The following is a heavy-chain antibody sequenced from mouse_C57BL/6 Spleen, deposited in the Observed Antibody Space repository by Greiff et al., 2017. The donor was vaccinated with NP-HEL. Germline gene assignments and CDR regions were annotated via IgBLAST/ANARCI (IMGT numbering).Heavy chain of an antibody. V-gene: IGHV1-15*01. D-gene: IGHD1-1*01. CDR2: IDPETGGT. Sequence: QVQLQQSGAELVRPGASVTLSCKASGYTFTDYEMHWVKQTPVHGLEWIGAIDPETGGTAYNQKFKGKAILTADKSSSTAYMELRSLTSEDSAVYYCTRRGSSPFDYWGQGTTLTVSS. J-gene: IGHJ2*01. CDR1: GYTFTDYE. CDR3: TRRGSSPFDY.